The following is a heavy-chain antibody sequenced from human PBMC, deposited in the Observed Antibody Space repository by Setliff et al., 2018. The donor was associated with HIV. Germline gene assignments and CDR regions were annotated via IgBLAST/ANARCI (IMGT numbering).Heavy chain of an antibody. D-gene: IGHD1-26*01. CDR1: GGTFSGHA. CDR2: IIPLFGTA. J-gene: IGHJ5*02. V-gene: IGHV1-69*13. Sequence: SVKVSCKAAGGTFSGHAINWVRQAPGQGLEWTGEIIPLFGTAHYAQRFQGRVTITADHSASTAYMELSRLKSADTAVYYCARAPAHEHATGWYSSSNRFDPWGQGTLVTVSS. CDR3: ARAPAHEHATGWYSSSNRFDP.